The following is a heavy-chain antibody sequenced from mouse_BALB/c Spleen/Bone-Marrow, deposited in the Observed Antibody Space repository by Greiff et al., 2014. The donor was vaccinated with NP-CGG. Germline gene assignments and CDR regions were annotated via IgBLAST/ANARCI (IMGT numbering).Heavy chain of an antibody. CDR2: IFPGSGNT. CDR1: GYSFTSYY. D-gene: IGHD2-14*01. CDR3: AKRDKYDDYAMDY. J-gene: IGHJ4*01. Sequence: QVQLKQSGPELVKPGASVKISCKASGYSFTSYYIHWVKQRPGQGLEWIGWIFPGSGNTKYNEKFKGKATLTAATSSSTAYMQLSSLTSEDSAVYFCAKRDKYDDYAMDYWGQGTSVTVSS. V-gene: IGHV1-66*01.